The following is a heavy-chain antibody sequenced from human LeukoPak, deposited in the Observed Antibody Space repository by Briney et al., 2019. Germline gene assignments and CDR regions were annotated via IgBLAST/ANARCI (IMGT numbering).Heavy chain of an antibody. D-gene: IGHD4-17*01. V-gene: IGHV3-23*01. J-gene: IGHJ4*02. Sequence: GGSLRLSCAASGFTFSSYAMSWVRQAPGKGLEWVSAISGSGGSTYYADSVKGRFTISRDNSKNTLYLQMDSLRAEDTAVYYCAKEFTDGDYYQDLSYWGQGTLVTVSS. CDR3: AKEFTDGDYYQDLSY. CDR2: ISGSGGST. CDR1: GFTFSSYA.